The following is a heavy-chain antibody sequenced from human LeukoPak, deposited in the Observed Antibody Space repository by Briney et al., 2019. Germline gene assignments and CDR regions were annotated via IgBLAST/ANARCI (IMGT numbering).Heavy chain of an antibody. Sequence: ASVRVSCKASGYTFTGYYIHWVRQAPEQGLEWMGWINPNSGVTNYAQKFEGRVTMTRDTSISTAYMELSRLTSDDTAVFYCARSLKTNNWYPPDYWGLGTLVTVPS. V-gene: IGHV1-2*02. D-gene: IGHD1-20*01. J-gene: IGHJ4*02. CDR3: ARSLKTNNWYPPDY. CDR1: GYTFTGYY. CDR2: INPNSGVT.